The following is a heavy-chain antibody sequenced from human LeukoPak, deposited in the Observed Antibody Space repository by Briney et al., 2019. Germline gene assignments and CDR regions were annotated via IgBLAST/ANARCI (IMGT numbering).Heavy chain of an antibody. V-gene: IGHV3-74*01. Sequence: PSGGSLRLSCAASAFIFSSYWMYWVRHAPGKGLVWVSRINSDGTSTTYADSVKGRFTISRDNAKNTLYLQMNSLRAEDTAVYYCAREGSSYSMDVWGQGTTVTVSS. CDR3: AREGSSYSMDV. CDR1: AFIFSSYW. CDR2: INSDGTST. J-gene: IGHJ6*02.